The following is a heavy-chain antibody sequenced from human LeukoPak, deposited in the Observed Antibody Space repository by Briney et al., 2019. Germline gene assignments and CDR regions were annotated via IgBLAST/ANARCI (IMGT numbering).Heavy chain of an antibody. V-gene: IGHV1-69*05. CDR3: ARGSDCSSTSCYNYYYYYYMDV. D-gene: IGHD2-2*02. Sequence: ASVKVSCKASGGTFSSYAISWVRQAPGQGLEWMGGIIPIFGTTNYAQKFQGRVTMTRDTSISTAYMELSRLRSDDTAVYYCARGSDCSSTSCYNYYYYYYMDVWGKGTTVTVSS. J-gene: IGHJ6*03. CDR2: IIPIFGTT. CDR1: GGTFSSYA.